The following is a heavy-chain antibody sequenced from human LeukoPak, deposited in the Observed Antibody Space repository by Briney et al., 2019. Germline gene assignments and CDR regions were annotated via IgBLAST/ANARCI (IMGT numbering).Heavy chain of an antibody. CDR3: NTDSTVTIVGDVFDI. Sequence: PGGSLRLSCAASGFTFSNAWMSWVRQAPGKGLEWAGRIKSKTDGGTTDYAAPVKGRFTISRDDSKNMMYLQMNSLKIEDTAVYYCNTDSTVTIVGDVFDIWGQGTMVTVSS. J-gene: IGHJ3*02. V-gene: IGHV3-15*01. CDR2: IKSKTDGGTT. CDR1: GFTFSNAW. D-gene: IGHD4-17*01.